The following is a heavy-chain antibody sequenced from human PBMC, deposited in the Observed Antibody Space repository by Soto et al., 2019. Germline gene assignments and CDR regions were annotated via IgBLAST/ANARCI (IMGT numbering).Heavy chain of an antibody. J-gene: IGHJ4*02. CDR2: ISAYNGNT. CDR1: GYSFTCFG. D-gene: IGHD6-13*01. Sequence: SVKVSCKPSGYSFTCFGISWVRQAPGQGLEWMGWISAYNGNTNYAQNRQARGTMTTDTSTSTAYMERTSLRSYDTGVYYGERADGVAEAAPQGHSWGQGTLVTVSS. CDR3: ERADGVAEAAPQGHS. V-gene: IGHV1-18*01.